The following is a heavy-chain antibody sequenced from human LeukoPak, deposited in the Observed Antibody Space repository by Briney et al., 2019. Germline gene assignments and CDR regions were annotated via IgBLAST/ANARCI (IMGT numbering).Heavy chain of an antibody. V-gene: IGHV3-23*01. D-gene: IGHD3-22*01. Sequence: GGSLRLSCAASGFTFSSYAMSWVRQAPGKGLEWVSAISGSGGSTYYADSGKGRFTISRDNSKNTLYLQMNSLRAEDTAVYYCAKGTPYYYDSSGYLDFDYWGQGTLVTASS. CDR2: ISGSGGST. CDR3: AKGTPYYYDSSGYLDFDY. CDR1: GFTFSSYA. J-gene: IGHJ4*02.